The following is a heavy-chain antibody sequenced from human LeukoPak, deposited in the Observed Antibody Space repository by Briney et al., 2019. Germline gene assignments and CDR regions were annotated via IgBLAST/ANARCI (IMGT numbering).Heavy chain of an antibody. D-gene: IGHD4-11*01. Sequence: WGSLRLSCAASGFTVSSYYMTWVCQAPGKGLEWVSVMYSGGSTYYADSVKGRVAISRDNSQNTVILQMNSVRVEDTAVYYCARSYSNHLFGMDVWGQGAAVTVSS. V-gene: IGHV3-66*01. CDR3: ARSYSNHLFGMDV. J-gene: IGHJ6*02. CDR1: GFTVSSYY. CDR2: MYSGGST.